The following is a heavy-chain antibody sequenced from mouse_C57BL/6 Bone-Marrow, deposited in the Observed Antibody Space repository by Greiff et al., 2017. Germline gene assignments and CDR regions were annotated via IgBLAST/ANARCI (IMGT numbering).Heavy chain of an antibody. J-gene: IGHJ2*01. CDR3: LYYYGSLDY. D-gene: IGHD1-1*01. CDR1: GFTFSNYW. V-gene: IGHV6-3*01. CDR2: IRLKSDNYAT. Sequence: EVQLVESGGGLVQPGGSMKLSCVASGFTFSNYWMNWVRQSPEKGLEWVAQIRLKSDNYATHYAESVKGRFTISRDDSKSSVYLQMNNLRAEDTGIYYCLYYYGSLDYWGQGTTLTVSS.